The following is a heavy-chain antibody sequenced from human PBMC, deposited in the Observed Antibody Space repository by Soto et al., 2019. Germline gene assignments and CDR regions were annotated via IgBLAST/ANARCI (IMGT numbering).Heavy chain of an antibody. J-gene: IGHJ4*02. V-gene: IGHV3-23*01. Sequence: GGSLRLSCAASGFTFSSYAMSWVRQAPGKGLEWVSAISGSGGSTYYADSVKGRFTISRDNSKNTLYLQMNSLRTEDTAVYYCAKDQWLSQRYYFDYWGQGTLVTVSS. D-gene: IGHD6-19*01. CDR1: GFTFSSYA. CDR3: AKDQWLSQRYYFDY. CDR2: ISGSGGST.